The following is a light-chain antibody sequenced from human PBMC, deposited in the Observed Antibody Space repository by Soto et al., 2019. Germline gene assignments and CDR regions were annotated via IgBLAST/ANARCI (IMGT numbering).Light chain of an antibody. V-gene: IGLV2-8*01. CDR2: EVV. CDR1: KSDIGVYDF. J-gene: IGLJ1*01. Sequence: QSALTQPPSASGSPGQSVTISCPGTKSDIGVYDFVSWYQHHPGKAPRLIIYEVVQRPSGVPDRFSGSKSGNTASLTVSGLQAADEADYFCKSYAGSNTNVFGSGTKVTVL. CDR3: KSYAGSNTNV.